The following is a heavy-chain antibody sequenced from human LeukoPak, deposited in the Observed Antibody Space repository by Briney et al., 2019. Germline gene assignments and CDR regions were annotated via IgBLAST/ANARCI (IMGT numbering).Heavy chain of an antibody. CDR1: GGSISSYY. J-gene: IGHJ4*02. D-gene: IGHD3-16*01. Sequence: SETLSLTCTVSGGSISSYYWSWTRQPPGKGLEWIGYIYYSGSTNYNPSLKSRVTISVDTSKNQFSLKLSSVTAADTAVYYCARVGWGSYYFDYWGQGTLVTVSS. CDR3: ARVGWGSYYFDY. CDR2: IYYSGST. V-gene: IGHV4-59*01.